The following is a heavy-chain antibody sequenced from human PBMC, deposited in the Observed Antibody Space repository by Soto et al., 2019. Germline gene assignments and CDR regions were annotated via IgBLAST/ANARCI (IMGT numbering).Heavy chain of an antibody. Sequence: PGGSLRLSCAASGFTFSSYAMSWGRQAPGKGLEWVSAISGSGGSTYYADSVKGRFTISRDNSKNTLYLQMNSLRAEDTAVYYCAKDHREATTLDGMDVWGQGTTVTVSS. V-gene: IGHV3-23*01. J-gene: IGHJ6*02. CDR2: ISGSGGST. CDR1: GFTFSSYA. CDR3: AKDHREATTLDGMDV. D-gene: IGHD5-12*01.